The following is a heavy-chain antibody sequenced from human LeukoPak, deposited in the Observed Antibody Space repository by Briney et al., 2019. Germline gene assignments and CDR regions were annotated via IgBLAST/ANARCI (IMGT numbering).Heavy chain of an antibody. CDR3: AKDSNWAFDY. D-gene: IGHD7-27*01. Sequence: GGSLRLSCGASGFTFRRNGMHWVRQAPGKGLEWVSYIRKDGSDKYYADSVKGRFTISRDSSKNMVYLQMSSLRAEDTAVYYCAKDSNWAFDYWGQGTLVSVSS. CDR1: GFTFRRNG. CDR2: IRKDGSDK. V-gene: IGHV3-30*02. J-gene: IGHJ4*02.